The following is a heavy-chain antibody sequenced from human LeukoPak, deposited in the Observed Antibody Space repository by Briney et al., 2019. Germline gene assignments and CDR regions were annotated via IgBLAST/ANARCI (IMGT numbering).Heavy chain of an antibody. CDR3: VVARWGPYSSGWPFDY. CDR1: GGTFSSYA. J-gene: IGHJ4*02. Sequence: VASVKVSCKASGGTFSSYAISWVRQAPGQGLEWMGGIIPIFGTANYAQKFQGRVTITADESTSTAYMELSSLRSEDTAVYYCVVARWGPYSSGWPFDYWGQGTLVTVSS. V-gene: IGHV1-69*13. CDR2: IIPIFGTA. D-gene: IGHD6-19*01.